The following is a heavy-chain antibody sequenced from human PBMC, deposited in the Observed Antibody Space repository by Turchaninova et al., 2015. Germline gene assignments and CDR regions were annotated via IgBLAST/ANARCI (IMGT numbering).Heavy chain of an antibody. Sequence: QILLVQSEAEVKKPGASVKVSCKASGYTFASYGISWVRQAPGQGLEWMGWINTYNDNTNYAQKLQGRVTMTTDTSTRTAYMELRSLISDDTAVYYCAREKYYDTSGYSDFQHWGQGTLVTVSS. CDR1: GYTFASYG. D-gene: IGHD3-22*01. CDR2: INTYNDNT. V-gene: IGHV1-18*04. J-gene: IGHJ1*01. CDR3: AREKYYDTSGYSDFQH.